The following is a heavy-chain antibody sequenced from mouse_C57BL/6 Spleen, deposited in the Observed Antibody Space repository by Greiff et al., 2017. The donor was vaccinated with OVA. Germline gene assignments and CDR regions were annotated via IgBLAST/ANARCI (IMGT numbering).Heavy chain of an antibody. J-gene: IGHJ1*03. CDR3: ARGGNYYGSSHWYFDV. Sequence: VKVVESGAELMKPGASVKLSCKATGYTFTGYWIEWVKQRPGHGLEWIGEILPGSGSTNYNEKFKGKATFTADTSSNTAYMQLSSLTTEDSAIYYCARGGNYYGSSHWYFDVWGTGTTVTVSS. D-gene: IGHD1-1*01. CDR1: GYTFTGYW. V-gene: IGHV1-9*01. CDR2: ILPGSGST.